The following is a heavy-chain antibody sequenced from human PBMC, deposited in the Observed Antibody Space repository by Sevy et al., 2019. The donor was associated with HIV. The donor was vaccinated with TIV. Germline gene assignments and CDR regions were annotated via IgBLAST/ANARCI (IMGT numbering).Heavy chain of an antibody. D-gene: IGHD3-10*01. V-gene: IGHV3-23*01. J-gene: IGHJ4*02. CDR1: GFTFNNSA. CDR2: ISVSGGST. Sequence: GGSPRLSCAAPGFTFNNSAMSWVRQAPGKGLEWVSTISVSGGSTYYADSVKGRFTISRDNSKNTMYLQMNSLRAEDTAVYYCAKRWGSGSRGQGTLVTVSS. CDR3: AKRWGSGS.